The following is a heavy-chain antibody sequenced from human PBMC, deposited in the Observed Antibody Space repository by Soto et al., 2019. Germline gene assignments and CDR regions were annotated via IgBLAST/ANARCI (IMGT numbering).Heavy chain of an antibody. CDR3: VIGSIAARVGDYYYGLDV. J-gene: IGHJ6*02. CDR1: GYTFTSYY. CDR2: INPSGRST. V-gene: IGHV1-46*01. Sequence: ASLKVSFKSSGYTFTSYYMQCVRQPPGQGLEWMGIINPSGRSTRYAHKFQGRVTMTRDTATSTVYMELSSLRSEDTAVHCCVIGSIAARVGDYYYGLDVLGQGNTVTVSS. D-gene: IGHD6-6*01.